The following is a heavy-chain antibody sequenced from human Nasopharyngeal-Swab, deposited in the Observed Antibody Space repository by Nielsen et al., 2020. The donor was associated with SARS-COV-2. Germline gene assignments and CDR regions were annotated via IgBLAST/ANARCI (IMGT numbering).Heavy chain of an antibody. CDR3: ARGGVWFGELGLDY. D-gene: IGHD3-10*01. CDR1: GLTFSSYA. Sequence: GESLKISCAASGLTFSSYAMHWVRQAPGKGLEWVAVISYDGSNKYYADSVKGRFTISRDNSKNTLYLQMNSLRAEDTAVYYCARGGVWFGELGLDYWGQGTLVTVSS. J-gene: IGHJ4*02. V-gene: IGHV3-30-3*01. CDR2: ISYDGSNK.